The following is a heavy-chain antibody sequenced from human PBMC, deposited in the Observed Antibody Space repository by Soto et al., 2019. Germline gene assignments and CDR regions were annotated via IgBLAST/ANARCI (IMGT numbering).Heavy chain of an antibody. D-gene: IGHD2-15*01. Sequence: QVQRVQSGAGVKKPGASVKVPCKASGYTFTSYNMHWVRQAPDQGLEWRGIINPSGGSTSYAQKFQGRVTMTRDTSTSTVYMELSSLRSEDTAVYYCARDRRGYCSGGSCYLFDYWGQGTLVTVSS. J-gene: IGHJ4*02. CDR2: INPSGGST. V-gene: IGHV1-46*03. CDR1: GYTFTSYN. CDR3: ARDRRGYCSGGSCYLFDY.